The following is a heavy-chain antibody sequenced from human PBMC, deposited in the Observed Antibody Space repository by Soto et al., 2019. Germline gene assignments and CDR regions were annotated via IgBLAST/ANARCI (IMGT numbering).Heavy chain of an antibody. CDR2: IYYSGST. Sequence: SETLSLTCTVSGGSISSSSYYWGWIRQPPGKGLEWIGSIYYSGSTYYNPSLKSRVTISVDTSKNQFSLKLSSVTAADTAVYYCARVRSSSSPADNWFDPWGQGTLVTVSS. CDR1: GGSISSSSYY. CDR3: ARVRSSSSPADNWFDP. J-gene: IGHJ5*02. V-gene: IGHV4-39*01. D-gene: IGHD6-6*01.